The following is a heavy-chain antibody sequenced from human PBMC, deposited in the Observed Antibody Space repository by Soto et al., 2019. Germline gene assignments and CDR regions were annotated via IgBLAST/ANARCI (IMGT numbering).Heavy chain of an antibody. Sequence: EVQLVESGGGLVKPGGSLRLSCAASGFTFSSYTIHWVRQAPGKGLEWVASVSSGGSEVYYAASVKGRYTISRDNAKNSLYLQMNSLRAEDTAVYYCARGRDNPTDYWGQGTLFTVSS. V-gene: IGHV3-21*01. J-gene: IGHJ4*02. CDR2: VSSGGSEV. CDR1: GFTFSSYT. D-gene: IGHD1-1*01. CDR3: ARGRDNPTDY.